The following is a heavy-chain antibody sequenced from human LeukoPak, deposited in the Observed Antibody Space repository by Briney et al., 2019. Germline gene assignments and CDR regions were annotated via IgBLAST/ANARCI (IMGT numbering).Heavy chain of an antibody. J-gene: IGHJ4*02. D-gene: IGHD1-26*01. CDR3: AKDRDSASYYPDY. Sequence: GGSLRLSCAASGFTFSSYAMSWVRQAPGKGLEWVSAISGSGGSTYYADSVKGRLTISRDNSKNTLYLQMNSLRAEDTAVYYCAKDRDSASYYPDYWGQGTLVTVSS. V-gene: IGHV3-23*01. CDR2: ISGSGGST. CDR1: GFTFSSYA.